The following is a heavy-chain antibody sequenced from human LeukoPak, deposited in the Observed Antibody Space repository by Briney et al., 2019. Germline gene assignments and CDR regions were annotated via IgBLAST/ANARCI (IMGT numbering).Heavy chain of an antibody. J-gene: IGHJ4*02. D-gene: IGHD2-15*01. V-gene: IGHV3-72*01. Sequence: GGSLRLSCAASGFSFSVYYMDWVRQAPGKGLEWVGLSRNKENRHSTEYGASVKGRVTISRDDSKNLMYLEMKSLKSEDTAVYYCVREYFGGYDYWGQGTLVTVSS. CDR3: VREYFGGYDY. CDR1: GFSFSVYY. CDR2: SRNKENRHST.